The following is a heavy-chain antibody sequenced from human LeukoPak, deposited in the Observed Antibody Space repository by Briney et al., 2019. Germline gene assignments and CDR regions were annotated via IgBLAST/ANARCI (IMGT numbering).Heavy chain of an antibody. J-gene: IGHJ4*02. D-gene: IGHD3-10*01. CDR3: ARGQRITMVRGGLFDY. CDR1: GGSFSGYY. Sequence: PSETLSLTCAVYGGSFSGYYWSWIRQPPGKGLEWIGEINHSGSTNYNPSLKSRVTISVDTSKNQFSLKLSSVTAADTAVYYCARGQRITMVRGGLFDYWGQGTLVTVSS. CDR2: INHSGST. V-gene: IGHV4-34*01.